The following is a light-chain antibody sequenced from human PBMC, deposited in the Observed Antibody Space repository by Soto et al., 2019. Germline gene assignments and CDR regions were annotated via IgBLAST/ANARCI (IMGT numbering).Light chain of an antibody. CDR3: CYDTSSRTLV. Sequence: QSVLTQPASVSGSPGQSITISCTGTSSDVGGYNYVSWYQQHPGKAPKLMIYDVSNRPSGVSNRFSGSKSGNTSSLTISGLPAEDEADYYCCYDTSSRTLVFGTGTKLTVL. V-gene: IGLV2-14*01. J-gene: IGLJ1*01. CDR2: DVS. CDR1: SSDVGGYNY.